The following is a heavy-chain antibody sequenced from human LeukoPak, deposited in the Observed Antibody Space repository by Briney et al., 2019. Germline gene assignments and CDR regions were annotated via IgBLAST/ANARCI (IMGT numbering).Heavy chain of an antibody. V-gene: IGHV1-2*02. CDR3: AIQPWGSGNNWYFDL. Sequence: GASVTVSCKASGYTFTGYYLHWVRQAPGQGLEWMAWIYPKTGGTSYAQKFQGRVTMTRDTSISTTYVELSSLTSDDTAVYYCAIQPWGSGNNWYFDLWGRGTLVTVSS. D-gene: IGHD7-27*01. CDR2: IYPKTGGT. J-gene: IGHJ2*01. CDR1: GYTFTGYY.